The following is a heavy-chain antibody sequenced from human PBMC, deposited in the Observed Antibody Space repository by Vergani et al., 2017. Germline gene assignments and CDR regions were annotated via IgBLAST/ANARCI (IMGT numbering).Heavy chain of an antibody. D-gene: IGHD1-7*01. CDR3: ARPRGPGTTDYDCYGMDV. CDR2: FDPRDSYT. J-gene: IGHJ6*02. Sequence: EVQLVQSGAEVKKPGVSLRISCKVSVYSFTSFCIIWVRHMPGKVLEWMGSFDPRDSYTNYSPSFQGHVTISADKSISNAYLQWSMLKASDTAMDYCARPRGPGTTDYDCYGMDVWGQGTTVTVSS. CDR1: VYSFTSFC. V-gene: IGHV5-10-1*03.